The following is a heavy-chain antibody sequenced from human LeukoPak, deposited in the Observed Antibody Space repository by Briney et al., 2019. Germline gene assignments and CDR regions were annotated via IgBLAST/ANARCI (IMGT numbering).Heavy chain of an antibody. CDR2: ISGSGGST. V-gene: IGHV3-23*01. J-gene: IGHJ6*02. CDR3: ARDGGVPLYGMDV. CDR1: GFTFSSYA. D-gene: IGHD3-16*01. Sequence: GGSLRLSCAASGFTFSSYAMSWVRQAPGKGLEWVSAISGSGGSTYYADSVKGRFTISRDNSKNTLYLQMNSLRAEDTAVYYCARDGGVPLYGMDVWGQGTTVTVSS.